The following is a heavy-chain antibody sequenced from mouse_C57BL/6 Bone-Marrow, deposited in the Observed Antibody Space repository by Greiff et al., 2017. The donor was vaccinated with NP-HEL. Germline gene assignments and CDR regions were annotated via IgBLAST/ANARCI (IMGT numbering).Heavy chain of an antibody. CDR3: ASCSSYAMDY. Sequence: QVQLQQPGAELVKPGASVKLSCKASGYTFTSYWMHWVKQRPGQGLEWIGMIHPNSGSTNYNEKFKSKAPLTVDKSSSTAYMQLSSLTSEDSAVYYCASCSSYAMDYWGQGTSVTVSS. J-gene: IGHJ4*01. CDR1: GYTFTSYW. V-gene: IGHV1-64*01. D-gene: IGHD1-3*01. CDR2: IHPNSGST.